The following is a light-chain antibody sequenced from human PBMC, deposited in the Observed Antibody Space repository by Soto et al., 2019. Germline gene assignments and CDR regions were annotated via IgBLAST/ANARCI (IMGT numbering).Light chain of an antibody. Sequence: IVVTQSPCTLSLSPGERATLSCRASQSVSSSYLAWYQQKPGQAPRLLIYGASSRATGIPDRFSGSGSGTEFILTISSLQSEDFAVYYCQQRSNWPPDFGQGTRLEIK. CDR2: GAS. V-gene: IGKV3D-20*02. J-gene: IGKJ5*01. CDR3: QQRSNWPPD. CDR1: QSVSSSY.